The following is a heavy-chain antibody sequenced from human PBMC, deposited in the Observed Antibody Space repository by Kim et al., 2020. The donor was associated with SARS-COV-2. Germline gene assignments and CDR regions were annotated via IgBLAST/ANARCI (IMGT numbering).Heavy chain of an antibody. CDR1: GFTFSSYG. CDR2: ISYDGSNK. D-gene: IGHD2-15*01. CDR3: AKDLRYCSGGSCPQYGMDV. V-gene: IGHV3-30*18. J-gene: IGHJ6*02. Sequence: GGSLRLSCAASGFTFSSYGMHWVRQAPGKGLEWVAVISYDGSNKYYADSVKGRFTISRDNSKNTLYLQMNSLRAEDTAVYYCAKDLRYCSGGSCPQYGMDVWGQGTTVTVSS.